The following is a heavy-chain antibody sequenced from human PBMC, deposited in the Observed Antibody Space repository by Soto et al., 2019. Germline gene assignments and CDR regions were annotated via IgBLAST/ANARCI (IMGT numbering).Heavy chain of an antibody. CDR2: ISGGGGST. CDR1: GFTFSLSA. D-gene: IGHD3-9*01. V-gene: IGHV3-23*01. Sequence: EVQLLESGGGFVQPGESLRLSCVASGFTFSLSAMSWVRQAPGRGLEWVSSISGGGGSTEYTDSVKGRFTISRDKSKDTVHLQMNSLRAEDTAVYYCAKGPEYDILTGCDYWGQGALVTVSS. J-gene: IGHJ4*02. CDR3: AKGPEYDILTGCDY.